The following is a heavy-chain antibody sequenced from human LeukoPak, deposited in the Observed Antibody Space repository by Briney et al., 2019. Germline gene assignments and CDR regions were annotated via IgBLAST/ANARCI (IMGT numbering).Heavy chain of an antibody. D-gene: IGHD3-16*01. V-gene: IGHV3-23*01. CDR1: GFTLSSYA. Sequence: GGSLRLSCAASGFTLSSYAMSWVRQAPGKGLEWVSAISGSGGGTHYADSVKGRFTISRDNSKNTVYLQMNSLRAEDTAMYYCARDPVWGFGSNTAKFDCWGQGTLVTVST. CDR2: ISGSGGGT. CDR3: ARDPVWGFGSNTAKFDC. J-gene: IGHJ4*02.